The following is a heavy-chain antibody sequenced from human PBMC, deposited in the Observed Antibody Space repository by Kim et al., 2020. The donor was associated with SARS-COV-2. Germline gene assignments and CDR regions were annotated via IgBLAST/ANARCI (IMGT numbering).Heavy chain of an antibody. CDR3: EREWDS. CDR2: QEGTAK. D-gene: IGHD1-26*01. V-gene: IGHV3-7*03. J-gene: IGHJ5*02. Sequence: QEGTAKSYADTVKDHFTISRDNTKNALYLQVNSLRDEDTAVYYCEREWDSWGQGALITVSS.